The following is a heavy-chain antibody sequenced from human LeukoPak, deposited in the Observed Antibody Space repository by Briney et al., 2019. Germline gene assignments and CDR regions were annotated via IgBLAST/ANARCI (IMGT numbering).Heavy chain of an antibody. D-gene: IGHD3-22*01. Sequence: GRSLRLSCEASGFTFSSYGMHWVRQAPGKGPEWVAVISYDGSNKYYADSVKGRFTISRDNSKNTLYLQMNSLRAEDTAVYYCARVPGDHYDSLPWGQGTLVTVSS. CDR3: ARVPGDHYDSLP. CDR1: GFTFSSYG. V-gene: IGHV3-30*03. J-gene: IGHJ5*02. CDR2: ISYDGSNK.